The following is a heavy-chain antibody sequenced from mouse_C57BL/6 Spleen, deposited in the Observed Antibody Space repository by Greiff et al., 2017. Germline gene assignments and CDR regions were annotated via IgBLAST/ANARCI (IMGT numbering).Heavy chain of an antibody. CDR1: GYTFTDYE. D-gene: IGHD1-1*01. J-gene: IGHJ2*01. CDR2: IDPETGGT. V-gene: IGHV1-15*01. Sequence: QVQLQQSGAELVRPGASVTLSCKASGYTFTDYEMHWVKQTPVHGLEWIGAIDPETGGTAYNQKFKGKAILTADKSSSTAYMELRSLASADSAVYYCTRGMGTVLDYWGQGTTLTVSS. CDR3: TRGMGTVLDY.